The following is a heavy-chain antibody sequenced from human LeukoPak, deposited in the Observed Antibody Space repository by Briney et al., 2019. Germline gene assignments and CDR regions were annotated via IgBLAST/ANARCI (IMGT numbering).Heavy chain of an antibody. CDR3: ARGSVGGSSSWYGRNYFDY. J-gene: IGHJ4*02. CDR2: TRNKANNYTT. V-gene: IGHV3-72*01. CDR1: GFTFSDHY. Sequence: SGGSLRLSCAVSGFTFSDHYMDWVRQAPGKGLEWVGRTRNKANNYTTEYAASVKGRFTISRDDSKKSLYLQMNSLKTEDTAVYYCARGSVGGSSSWYGRNYFDYWGQGTLATVSS. D-gene: IGHD6-13*01.